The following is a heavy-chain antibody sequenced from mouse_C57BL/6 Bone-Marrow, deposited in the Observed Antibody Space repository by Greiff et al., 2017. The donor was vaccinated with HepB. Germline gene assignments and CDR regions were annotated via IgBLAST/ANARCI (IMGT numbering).Heavy chain of an antibody. J-gene: IGHJ2*01. Sequence: DVQLVESGGGLVKPGGSLKLSCAASGFTFSSYAMSWVRQTPEKRLEWVATISDGGSYTYYPDNVKGRFTISRDNAKNNLYLQMSHLKSEDTAMYYCARDHYDPLDYWGQGTTLTVSS. V-gene: IGHV5-4*01. D-gene: IGHD2-4*01. CDR1: GFTFSSYA. CDR2: ISDGGSYT. CDR3: ARDHYDPLDY.